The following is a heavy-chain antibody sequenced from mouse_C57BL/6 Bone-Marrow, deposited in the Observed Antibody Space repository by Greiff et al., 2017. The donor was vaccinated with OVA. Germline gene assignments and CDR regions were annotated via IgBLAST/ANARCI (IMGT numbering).Heavy chain of an antibody. CDR2: INPNNGGT. Sequence: VQLQQSGPELVKPGASVKIPCKASGYTFTDYNMDWVKQSHGKSLEWIGDINPNNGGTIYNQKFKGKATLTVDKSSSTAYMELRSLTSEDTAVYYCARCHYDSVFFDYWGQGTTLTVSS. D-gene: IGHD2-4*01. CDR1: GYTFTDYN. J-gene: IGHJ2*01. CDR3: ARCHYDSVFFDY. V-gene: IGHV1-18*01.